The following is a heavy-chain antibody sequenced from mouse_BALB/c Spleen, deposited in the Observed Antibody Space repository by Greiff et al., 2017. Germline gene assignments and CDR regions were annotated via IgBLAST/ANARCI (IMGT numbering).Heavy chain of an antibody. CDR2: INPYNDGT. CDR1: GYTFTSYV. J-gene: IGHJ3*01. CDR3: ARDGDGYWFAY. V-gene: IGHV1-14*01. D-gene: IGHD2-3*01. Sequence: VQLKQSGPELVKPGASVKMSCKASGYTFTSYVMHWVKQKPGQGLEWIGYINPYNDGTKYNEKFKGKATLTSDKSSSTAYMELSSLTSEDSAVYYCARDGDGYWFAYWGQGTLVTVSA.